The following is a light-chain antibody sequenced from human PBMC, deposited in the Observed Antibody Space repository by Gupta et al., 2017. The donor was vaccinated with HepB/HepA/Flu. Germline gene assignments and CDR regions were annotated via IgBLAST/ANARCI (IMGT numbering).Light chain of an antibody. V-gene: IGKV4-1*01. CDR1: QSGLKSHNNKNY. J-gene: IGKJ1*01. CDR3: QQHESSPPWP. CDR2: LAS. Sequence: IVMTHSPDSLAFSLGESPTINCKPTQSGLKSHNNKNYLAWFQQRPGQPPRLLIYLASTREDGVVDRFSGSGGGRDVCFTLSSRQVEDVAVYYCQQHESSPPWPFGQGTKVEIK.